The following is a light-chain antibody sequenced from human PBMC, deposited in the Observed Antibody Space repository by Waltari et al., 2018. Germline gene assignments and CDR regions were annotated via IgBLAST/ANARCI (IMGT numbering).Light chain of an antibody. J-gene: IGLJ1*01. CDR1: KIGNKN. CDR3: QVWDSGSDHYV. V-gene: IGLV3-21*02. CDR2: DDG. Sequence: SYVLTQPPSVSVAPGQTARITGAGNKIGNKNVHWYQQKPGQAPVLVVYDDGDRPSGIPERFSGSNSGNTATLTISRVDAGDEADYYCQVWDSGSDHYVFGTVTKVTVL.